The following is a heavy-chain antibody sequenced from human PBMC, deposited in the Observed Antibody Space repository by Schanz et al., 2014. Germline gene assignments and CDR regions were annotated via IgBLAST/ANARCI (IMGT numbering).Heavy chain of an antibody. CDR3: ASERGYSYGYGAFDI. Sequence: EVQLVESGGGLVQPGGSLRLSCVASGFTFSSHSMNWVRQAPGQGLEWISGISGFGTGAYYADSMKGRFTISRDNSKNTLYLQMNSLRAEDTALYYCASERGYSYGYGAFDIWGQGTMVTVSS. D-gene: IGHD5-18*01. J-gene: IGHJ3*02. CDR1: GFTFSSHS. V-gene: IGHV3-23*04. CDR2: ISGFGTGA.